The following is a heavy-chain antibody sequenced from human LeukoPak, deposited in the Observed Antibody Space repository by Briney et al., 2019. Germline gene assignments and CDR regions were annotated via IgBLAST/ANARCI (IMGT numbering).Heavy chain of an antibody. CDR1: GFTFSSYA. V-gene: IGHV3-30-3*01. CDR3: ARAANYYDSSGSPLSDY. D-gene: IGHD3-22*01. CDR2: ISYDGSNK. Sequence: PGRSLRLSCAASGFTFSSYAMHWVRQASGKGLEWVAVISYDGSNKYYADSVKGRFTISRDNSKNTLYLQMNSLRAEDTAVYYCARAANYYDSSGSPLSDYWGQGTLVTVSS. J-gene: IGHJ4*02.